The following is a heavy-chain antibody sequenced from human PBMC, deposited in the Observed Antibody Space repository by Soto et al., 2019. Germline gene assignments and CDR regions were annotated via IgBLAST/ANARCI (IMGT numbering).Heavy chain of an antibody. CDR3: ARGPAIAARYYFDY. J-gene: IGHJ4*02. CDR2: ISYDGSNK. D-gene: IGHD6-6*01. CDR1: GFTFSSYA. V-gene: IGHV3-30-3*01. Sequence: PGGSLRLSCAASGFTFSSYAMHWVRQAPGKGLEWVAVISYDGSNKYYADSVKGRFTISRDNSKNTLYLQMNSLRAEDTAVYYCARGPAIAARYYFDYWGQGTLVTVSS.